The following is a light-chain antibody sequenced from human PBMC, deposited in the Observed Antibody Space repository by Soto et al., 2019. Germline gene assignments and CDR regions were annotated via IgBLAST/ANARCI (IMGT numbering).Light chain of an antibody. Sequence: EIVFTQSPGTLSFSPGERATLSCRASQSVSSSYLAWYQQKPGQAPRLLIYGASSRATGIPDRFSGSGSGTDFTLTISRLEPEDFAVYYCQQYGSSAWTFGQGT. CDR1: QSVSSSY. V-gene: IGKV3-20*01. J-gene: IGKJ1*01. CDR2: GAS. CDR3: QQYGSSAWT.